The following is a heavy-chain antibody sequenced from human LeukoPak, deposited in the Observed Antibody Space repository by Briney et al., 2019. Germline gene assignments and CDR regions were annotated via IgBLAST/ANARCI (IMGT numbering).Heavy chain of an antibody. Sequence: NASGTLSLTCAVSGGSISSSNWWSWVRQPPGKGLEWIGEIYHSGSTNYNPSLKSRVTISVDKSKNQFSLKLSSVTAADTAVYYCARDPIPYDYVWGSYRSYAFDIWGQGTMVTVSS. J-gene: IGHJ3*02. CDR3: ARDPIPYDYVWGSYRSYAFDI. D-gene: IGHD3-16*02. CDR1: GGSISSSNW. V-gene: IGHV4-4*02. CDR2: IYHSGST.